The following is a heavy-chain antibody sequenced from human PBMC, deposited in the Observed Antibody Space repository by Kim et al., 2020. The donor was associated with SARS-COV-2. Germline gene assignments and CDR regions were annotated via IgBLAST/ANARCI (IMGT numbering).Heavy chain of an antibody. CDR2: IWYDGSNK. CDR3: ARSATFTIFGVVTHDAFDI. D-gene: IGHD3-3*01. CDR1: GFTFSSYG. V-gene: IGHV3-33*01. Sequence: GGSLRLSCAASGFTFSSYGMHWVRQAPGKGLEWVAVIWYDGSNKYYADSVKGRFTISRDNSKNTLYLQMNSLRAEDTAVYYCARSATFTIFGVVTHDAFDIWGQGTMVTVSS. J-gene: IGHJ3*02.